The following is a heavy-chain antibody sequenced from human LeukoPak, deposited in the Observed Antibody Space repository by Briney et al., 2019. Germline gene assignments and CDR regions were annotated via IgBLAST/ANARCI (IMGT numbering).Heavy chain of an antibody. CDR2: INPNSGGT. Sequence: GASVKVSCKASGYTFTGYYIHWVRQAPGQGPEWLGWINPNSGGTNYALKFQGRVTMTRDTSISAGYMELSGLISDDTAVYYCARGKISGYDFDYWGQGTLVTVSS. D-gene: IGHD6-13*01. CDR1: GYTFTGYY. V-gene: IGHV1-2*02. CDR3: ARGKISGYDFDY. J-gene: IGHJ4*02.